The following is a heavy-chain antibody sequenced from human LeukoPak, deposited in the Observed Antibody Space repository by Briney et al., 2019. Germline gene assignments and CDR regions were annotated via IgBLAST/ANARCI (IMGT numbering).Heavy chain of an antibody. D-gene: IGHD3-9*01. J-gene: IGHJ5*02. CDR2: IYYSGST. V-gene: IGHV4-39*01. Sequence: SETLSLTCTVSGGSISSSSYYWGWIRQPPGKGLEWIGSIYYSGSTYYNPSLKSRVTISVDTSKNQFSLKLSSVTAADTAVYYCARHVALRYFDWLPTNWFDPWGQGTLVTVSS. CDR1: GGSISSSSYY. CDR3: ARHVALRYFDWLPTNWFDP.